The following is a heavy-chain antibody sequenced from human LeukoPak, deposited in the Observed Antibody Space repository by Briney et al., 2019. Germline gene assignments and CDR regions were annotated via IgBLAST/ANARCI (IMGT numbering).Heavy chain of an antibody. J-gene: IGHJ4*02. CDR1: GFTFDDYA. V-gene: IGHV3-9*01. Sequence: PGGSLRLSCAASGFTFDDYAMHWVRQAPGKGLEWVSGISWNSGSIGYADSVEGRFTISRDNAKNSLYLQMNSLRAEDTALYYCADGTPGYFDYWGQGTLVTVSS. CDR2: ISWNSGSI. CDR3: ADGTPGYFDY.